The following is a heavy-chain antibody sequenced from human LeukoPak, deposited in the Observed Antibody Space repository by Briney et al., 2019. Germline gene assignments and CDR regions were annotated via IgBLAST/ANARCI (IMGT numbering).Heavy chain of an antibody. CDR2: INPNSGGT. Sequence: ASVKVSCKASGYTFTGYYMHWVRQAPGQELEWMGWINPNSGGTNYAQKFQGRVTMTRDTSISTAYMELSRLRSDDTAVYYCARDLSIVATSKTFDYWGQGTLVTVSS. V-gene: IGHV1-2*02. CDR1: GYTFTGYY. CDR3: ARDLSIVATSKTFDY. J-gene: IGHJ4*02. D-gene: IGHD5-12*01.